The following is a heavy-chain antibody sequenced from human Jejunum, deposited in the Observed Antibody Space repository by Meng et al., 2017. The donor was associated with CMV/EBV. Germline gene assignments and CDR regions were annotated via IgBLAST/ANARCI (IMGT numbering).Heavy chain of an antibody. CDR2: IKEDVSGI. V-gene: IGHV3-7*01. CDR1: FSSYW. D-gene: IGHD2-2*02. Sequence: FSSYWMRWVRQAPGKGLEWVANIKEDVSGIYYLGSVKGRFTISRDNAKNSLYLQMNSLRAEDTAVYYCARMYCSTISCYTDAFDIWGQGTMVTVSS. J-gene: IGHJ3*02. CDR3: ARMYCSTISCYTDAFDI.